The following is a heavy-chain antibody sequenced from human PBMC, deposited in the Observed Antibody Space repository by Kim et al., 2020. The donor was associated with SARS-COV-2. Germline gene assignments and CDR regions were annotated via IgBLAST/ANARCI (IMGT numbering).Heavy chain of an antibody. J-gene: IGHJ4*02. CDR1: GFTFSSYS. CDR3: ARDPDSSGWGGFDY. Sequence: GGSLRLSCAASGFTFSSYSMNWVRQAPGKGLEWVSYISSSSSTIYYADSVKGRFTISRDNAKNSLYLQMNSLRDEDTAVYYCARDPDSSGWGGFDYWGQGTLVTVSS. D-gene: IGHD3-22*01. CDR2: ISSSSSTI. V-gene: IGHV3-48*02.